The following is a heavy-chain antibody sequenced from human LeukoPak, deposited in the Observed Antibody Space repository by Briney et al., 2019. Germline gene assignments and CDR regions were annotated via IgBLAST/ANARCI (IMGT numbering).Heavy chain of an antibody. CDR3: ARGEQLWHTGAFDI. V-gene: IGHV3-48*03. J-gene: IGHJ3*02. CDR2: ISSSGSTI. CDR1: GFTFSNYE. Sequence: GGSLRLSCAASGFTFSNYEMNWVRQAPGKGLEWVSYISSSGSTIYDADSVKGRFTISRDNAKNSLDLQMNSLRAEDMAVYYCARGEQLWHTGAFDIWGQGTMVTVSS. D-gene: IGHD5-18*01.